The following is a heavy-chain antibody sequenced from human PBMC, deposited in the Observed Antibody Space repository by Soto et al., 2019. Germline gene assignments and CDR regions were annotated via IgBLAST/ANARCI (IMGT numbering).Heavy chain of an antibody. V-gene: IGHV3-23*01. Sequence: PGGSLRLSCTASGFNTRFYSMSWVRQTPGKGLEWVAALSRSGGATYYADSVRGRFTISRDASKDTLFLQMSNLRAEDTALYYCSKGEMSTIRNSFDPSGPGSMVTVYS. CDR2: LSRSGGAT. J-gene: IGHJ5*02. D-gene: IGHD1-7*01. CDR3: SKGEMSTIRNSFDP. CDR1: GFNTRFYS.